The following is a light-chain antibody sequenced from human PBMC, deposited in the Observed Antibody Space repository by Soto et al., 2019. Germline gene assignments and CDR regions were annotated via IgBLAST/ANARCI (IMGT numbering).Light chain of an antibody. CDR1: QSVSSY. J-gene: IGKJ4*01. V-gene: IGKV3-11*01. CDR2: DAS. CDR3: QQRSNWPPLT. Sequence: EIVLTQSPATLSLSPGERATLSCRASQSVSSYLAWYQQKPGQAPRLLIYDASNRATGIPARFSVSGSGTDFTPTISSPEPEDFAVYYGQQRSNWPPLTFGGGTKVEIK.